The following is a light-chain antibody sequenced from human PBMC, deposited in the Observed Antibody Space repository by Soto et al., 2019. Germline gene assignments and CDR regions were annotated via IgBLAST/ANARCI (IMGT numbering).Light chain of an antibody. J-gene: IGLJ1*01. CDR3: SSYEGSNNFV. V-gene: IGLV2-8*01. CDR1: SSDVGGYNS. Sequence: QSALTQPPSASGSPGQSVTISCTGTSSDVGGYNSVSWYQQHPGKAPKLMIYEVRNRPSGVPDRFSGSKSGNTASLTVSGLQAEDEADYYCSSYEGSNNFVFGTGTKLTVL. CDR2: EVR.